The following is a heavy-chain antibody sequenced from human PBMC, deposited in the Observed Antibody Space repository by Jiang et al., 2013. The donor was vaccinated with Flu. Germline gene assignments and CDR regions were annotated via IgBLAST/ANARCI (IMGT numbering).Heavy chain of an antibody. Sequence: YSFTSEWIGWVRQMPGKGLEWMGIIYPGDSDTRYSPSFQGQVTISADKSSSTAYLQWSSLRASDTAMYYCARFCGGDCYGALDIWGQGTMVTVSS. J-gene: IGHJ3*02. CDR2: IYPGDSDT. V-gene: IGHV5-51*01. CDR1: YSFTSEW. D-gene: IGHD2-21*02. CDR3: ARFCGGDCYGALDI.